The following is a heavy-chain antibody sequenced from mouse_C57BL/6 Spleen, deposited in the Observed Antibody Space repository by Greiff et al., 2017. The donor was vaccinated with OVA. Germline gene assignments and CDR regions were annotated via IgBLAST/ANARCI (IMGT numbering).Heavy chain of an antibody. D-gene: IGHD2-13*01. CDR2: IYPGSGST. V-gene: IGHV1-55*01. CDR1: GYTFTSYW. J-gene: IGHJ4*01. CDR3: ASSMGGEGAMDY. Sequence: QVQLQQPGAELVKPGASVKMSCKASGYTFTSYWITWVKQRPGQGLEWIGDIYPGSGSTNYNEKFKSKATLTVDTSSSTAYMQLSSLTSEDSAVYYCASSMGGEGAMDYWGQGTSVTVSS.